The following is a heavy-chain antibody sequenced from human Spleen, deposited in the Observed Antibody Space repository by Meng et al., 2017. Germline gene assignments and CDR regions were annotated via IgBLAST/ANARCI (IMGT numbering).Heavy chain of an antibody. Sequence: ASVKVSCKPSGYNFPDYYIHWVRRAPGQGLEWMGRINPKSGDTHYAQKFQARVTMTGDTSISTAYMELSGLRSDDTAMYYCARDSTAMIVGDAFDIWGQGTMVTVSS. J-gene: IGHJ3*02. CDR2: INPKSGDT. CDR1: GYNFPDYY. CDR3: ARDSTAMIVGDAFDI. D-gene: IGHD5-18*01. V-gene: IGHV1-2*06.